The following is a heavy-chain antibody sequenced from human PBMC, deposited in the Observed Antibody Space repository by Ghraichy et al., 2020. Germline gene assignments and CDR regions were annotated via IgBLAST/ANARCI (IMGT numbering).Heavy chain of an antibody. V-gene: IGHV4-38-2*02. D-gene: IGHD1-7*01. CDR1: GYSISSGYY. Sequence: SETLSLTCTVSGYSISSGYYWGWIRQPPGKGLEWIGSIYHSGSTYYNPSLKSRVTISVDTSRNQFSLKLSSVTAADTAVYYCARVPYNWNYVGIDYWGQGTLVTVSS. CDR3: ARVPYNWNYVGIDY. CDR2: IYHSGST. J-gene: IGHJ4*02.